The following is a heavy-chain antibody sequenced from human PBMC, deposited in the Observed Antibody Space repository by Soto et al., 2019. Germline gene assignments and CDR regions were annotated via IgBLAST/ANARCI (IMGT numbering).Heavy chain of an antibody. V-gene: IGHV3-23*01. CDR1: GFNFRSYA. J-gene: IGHJ4*01. CDR2: ISGSGGTS. D-gene: IGHD6-13*01. CDR3: AKGRGSSWTIDY. Sequence: DVELSESGGGLVQPGGSLRLSCAASGFNFRSYAMSWVRRAPGKGLEWVSAISGSGGTSYFADSVRGRFTISRDNSKNTLYLQLSSLRVEDTAEYFCAKGRGSSWTIDYWGHGTLVIVSS.